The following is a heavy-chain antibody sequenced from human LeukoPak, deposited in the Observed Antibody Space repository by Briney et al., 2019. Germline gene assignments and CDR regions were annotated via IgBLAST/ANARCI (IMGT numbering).Heavy chain of an antibody. J-gene: IGHJ4*02. CDR2: ISGSGSST. V-gene: IGHV3-23*01. Sequence: PGGSLRLSCAASKFTFSSYAMNWVRQAPGKGLEWVSAISGSGSSTYYADSVKGRFTISRDNSKNTLYLQMNSLRVEDTAEYYCAKPHGEWELLGIDSWGQGTLVTVSS. D-gene: IGHD1-26*01. CDR3: AKPHGEWELLGIDS. CDR1: KFTFSSYA.